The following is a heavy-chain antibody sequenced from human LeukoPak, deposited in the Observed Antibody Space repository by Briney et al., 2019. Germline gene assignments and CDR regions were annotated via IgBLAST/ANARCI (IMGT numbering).Heavy chain of an antibody. Sequence: GGSLRLSCSASGFTFDRFAMHWVRQAPGKGLEYLSGIGSNGRSTHNADSVKGRFTISRDNSKNTLFLQMTSLRAEETAVYYCVNQISGWVYWGQGTLVTVSS. V-gene: IGHV3-64D*06. CDR3: VNQISGWVY. J-gene: IGHJ4*02. CDR2: IGSNGRST. CDR1: GFTFDRFA. D-gene: IGHD6-19*01.